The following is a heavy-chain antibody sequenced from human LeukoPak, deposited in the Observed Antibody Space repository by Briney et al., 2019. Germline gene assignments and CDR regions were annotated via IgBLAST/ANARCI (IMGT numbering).Heavy chain of an antibody. V-gene: IGHV3-74*01. CDR1: GFTFSSYW. CDR3: ARDSAAYYYYYYMDV. Sequence: GGSLRLSCAASGFTFSSYWMHWVRQAPGKGLVWVSRINSDGSSTSYADSVKGRFTISRDNAKNTLYLQMNSLRAEDTAVYYCARDSAAYYYYYYMDVWGKGTTVTISS. J-gene: IGHJ6*03. CDR2: INSDGSST. D-gene: IGHD2-15*01.